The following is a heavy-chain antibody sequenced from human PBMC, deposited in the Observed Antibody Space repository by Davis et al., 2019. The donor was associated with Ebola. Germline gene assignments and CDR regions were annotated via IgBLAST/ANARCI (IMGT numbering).Heavy chain of an antibody. CDR3: ARAQFPTTSDH. J-gene: IGHJ4*02. Sequence: ASVKVSCKASGYTFTSYGITWVRQAPGQGLEWMGWINPHNGNTNYAQSVQGRVTMTTDTSTTTAYMEVGSLRSDDTAVYYCARAQFPTTSDHWGQGTLVTVSP. CDR1: GYTFTSYG. CDR2: INPHNGNT. V-gene: IGHV1-18*04. D-gene: IGHD1-1*01.